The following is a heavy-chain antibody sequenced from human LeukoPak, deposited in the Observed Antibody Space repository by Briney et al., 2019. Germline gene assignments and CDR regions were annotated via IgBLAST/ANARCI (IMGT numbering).Heavy chain of an antibody. D-gene: IGHD4-17*01. CDR2: IYCSGST. Sequence: SETLSLTCTVSGGSISSSSYYWGWIRQPPGKGLEWIGSIYCSGSTYYNPSLKSRVTISVDTSKNQFSLKLSSVTAADTAVYYCASGATGYWGQGTLVTVSS. CDR1: GGSISSSSYY. V-gene: IGHV4-39*07. CDR3: ASGATGY. J-gene: IGHJ4*02.